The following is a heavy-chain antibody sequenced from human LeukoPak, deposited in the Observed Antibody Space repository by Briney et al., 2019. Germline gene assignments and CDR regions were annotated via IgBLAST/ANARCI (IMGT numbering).Heavy chain of an antibody. J-gene: IGHJ3*02. Sequence: PSETLSLTCTVSGGSISNYYWTWIRQPPGKGLEWIGEINHSGSTNYNPSLKSRVTISVDTSKNQFSLKLSSVTAADTAVYYCARGEITMIVADAFDIRGQGTMVTVSS. D-gene: IGHD3-22*01. CDR1: GGSISNYY. CDR2: INHSGST. CDR3: ARGEITMIVADAFDI. V-gene: IGHV4-34*01.